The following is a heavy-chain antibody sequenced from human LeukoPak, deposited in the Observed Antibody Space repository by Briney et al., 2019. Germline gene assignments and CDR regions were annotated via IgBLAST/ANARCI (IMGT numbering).Heavy chain of an antibody. D-gene: IGHD6-13*01. CDR3: AKAISSSWYSLDY. J-gene: IGHJ4*01. CDR2: ISYDGSNK. CDR1: GFTFSSYG. Sequence: QAGGSLRLSCSASGFTFSSYGMHWVRQAPGRGLERGAVISYDGSNKYYADSVKGRFTIARDNSKNTLYLQMNSLRAEDTAVYYCAKAISSSWYSLDYWGQGTLVTVSS. V-gene: IGHV3-30*18.